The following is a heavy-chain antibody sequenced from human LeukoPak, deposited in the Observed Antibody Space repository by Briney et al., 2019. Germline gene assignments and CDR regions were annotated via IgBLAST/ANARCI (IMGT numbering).Heavy chain of an antibody. Sequence: GGSLRLSCAASGFTFSSYSMNWVRQAPGKGLEWVSSISSSSSYIYYADSVKGRFTISRDNAKNSLYLQMNSLRAEDTAVYYCARRVAGTEDWFDPWGQGTLVTVSS. CDR1: GFTFSSYS. V-gene: IGHV3-21*01. CDR2: ISSSSSYI. J-gene: IGHJ5*02. CDR3: ARRVAGTEDWFDP. D-gene: IGHD6-19*01.